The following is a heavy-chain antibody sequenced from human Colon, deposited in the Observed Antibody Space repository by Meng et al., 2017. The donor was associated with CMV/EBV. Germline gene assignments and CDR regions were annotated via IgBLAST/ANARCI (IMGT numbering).Heavy chain of an antibody. CDR3: ARDGPSCGGDCYSDAFEI. V-gene: IGHV3-48*01. CDR2: ISSTSSAI. Sequence: GESLKISCAASGFTFSSYTMNWVRQAPGKGLEWVSYISSTSSAIYYADSVKGRFTISRDTSKNMVWLQMESLRSDDTALYYCARDGPSCGGDCYSDAFEIWGQGTMVTVSS. CDR1: GFTFSSYT. D-gene: IGHD2-21*01. J-gene: IGHJ3*02.